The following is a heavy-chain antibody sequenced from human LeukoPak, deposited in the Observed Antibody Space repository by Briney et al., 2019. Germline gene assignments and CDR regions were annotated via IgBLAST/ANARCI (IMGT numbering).Heavy chain of an antibody. CDR3: AVVSIGSVPDAPLYFDY. CDR2: IYPGDSDT. Sequence: GESLKISCKGSGYIFTSYWIGWVRQMPGKGLGWMGIIYPGDSDTRYSPSFQGQVTISADKSISTAYLQWSSLKASDTAMYYCAVVSIGSVPDAPLYFDYWGQGTLVTVSS. D-gene: IGHD2-2*01. V-gene: IGHV5-51*01. J-gene: IGHJ4*02. CDR1: GYIFTSYW.